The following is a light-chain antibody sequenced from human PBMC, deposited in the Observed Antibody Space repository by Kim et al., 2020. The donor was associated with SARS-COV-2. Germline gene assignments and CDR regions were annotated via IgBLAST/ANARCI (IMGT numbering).Light chain of an antibody. J-gene: IGLJ2*01. V-gene: IGLV1-44*01. CDR1: SSNIGSNP. CDR2: SNN. Sequence: GQRDNNACYGRSSNIGSNPVNWYQQFPGTAPKLLIYSNNQRPSGVRARISGSKSGTSASLAISGLQSEDEADYYCAAWDGSLKSRLFGGGTQLTVL. CDR3: AAWDGSLKSRL.